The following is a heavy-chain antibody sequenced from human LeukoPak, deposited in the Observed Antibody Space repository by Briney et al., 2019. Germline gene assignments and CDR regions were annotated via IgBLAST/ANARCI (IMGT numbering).Heavy chain of an antibody. D-gene: IGHD6-13*01. Sequence: GASVKVSCKASGYTFTGYYMHWVRQAPGQGLEWMGWINPNSGGTNYAQKFQGRVTMTRDTSISTAYMELSRLRSDDTAVYYCARDPHVGYSSSWTFDYWGQGTLVTVSS. CDR1: GYTFTGYY. CDR3: ARDPHVGYSSSWTFDY. V-gene: IGHV1-2*02. CDR2: INPNSGGT. J-gene: IGHJ4*02.